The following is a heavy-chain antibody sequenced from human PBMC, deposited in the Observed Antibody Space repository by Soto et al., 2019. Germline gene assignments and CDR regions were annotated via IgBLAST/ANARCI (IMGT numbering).Heavy chain of an antibody. CDR1: GFTFSNAW. CDR2: IKSKTDGGTT. D-gene: IGHD5-18*01. V-gene: IGHV3-15*07. J-gene: IGHJ6*02. Sequence: EVQLVESGGGLVKPGGSLRLSCAASGFTFSNAWMNWVRQAPGKGLEWVGRIKSKTDGGTTDYAARVKGRFTISRDYSNNPLYLQMNSLKTEDTAVYYCTSSHGGYNYDPYYYYGMDVWGQGTTVTVSS. CDR3: TSSHGGYNYDPYYYYGMDV.